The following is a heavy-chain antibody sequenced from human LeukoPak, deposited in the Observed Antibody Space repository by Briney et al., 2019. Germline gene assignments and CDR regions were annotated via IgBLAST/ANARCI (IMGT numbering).Heavy chain of an antibody. CDR3: ARSPITMVRGVITYHDY. J-gene: IGHJ4*02. Sequence: PSETLSLTCTVSGGSISSSSYYWGWIRQPPGKGLEWIGSIYYSGSTYYNPSLKSRVTISVDTSKNQFSLKLSSVTAADTAVYYCARSPITMVRGVITYHDYWGQGTLVTVSS. CDR2: IYYSGST. CDR1: GGSISSSSYY. D-gene: IGHD3-10*01. V-gene: IGHV4-39*07.